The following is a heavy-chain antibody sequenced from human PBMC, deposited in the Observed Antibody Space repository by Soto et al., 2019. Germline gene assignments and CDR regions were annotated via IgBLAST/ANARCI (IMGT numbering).Heavy chain of an antibody. CDR2: INSDGGST. D-gene: IGHD1-26*01. J-gene: IGHJ4*02. Sequence: GGSLRLSCAACGFTFSSYWIHWVRQAPWKGLVWVSRINSDGGSTSYADSVKGRFTISRDNAKNTLYLQMNSLRAEDTAVYYCARDNGGSFTKGSGFDYWGQGTLVTVSS. V-gene: IGHV3-74*01. CDR1: GFTFSSYW. CDR3: ARDNGGSFTKGSGFDY.